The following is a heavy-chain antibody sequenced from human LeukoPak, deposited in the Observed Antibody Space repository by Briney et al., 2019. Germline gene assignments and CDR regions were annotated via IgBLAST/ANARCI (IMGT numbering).Heavy chain of an antibody. J-gene: IGHJ5*02. CDR2: ISAYNGNT. V-gene: IGHV1-18*01. Sequence: VASVKVSCKASGYTFTSYGISWVRQAPGQGLEWMGWISAYNGNTNYAQKLQGRVTMTTDTSTSTAYMELRSLRSEDTAVYYCARDPTYSSSSDHIPWGQGTLVTVSS. CDR3: ARDPTYSSSSDHIP. D-gene: IGHD6-6*01. CDR1: GYTFTSYG.